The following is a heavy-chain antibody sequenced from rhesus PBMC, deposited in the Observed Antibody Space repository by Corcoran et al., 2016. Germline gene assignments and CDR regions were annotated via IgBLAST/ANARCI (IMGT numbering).Heavy chain of an antibody. CDR3: ARDVEYCSGGVCAPFDY. D-gene: IGHD2-39*02. CDR2: IYSNSEST. V-gene: IGHV4S12*01. CDR1: AGTLSSGYCY. Sequence: QVQLQESGPGVVKPSATLSLTCAVSAGTLSSGYCYWSWIRLPPGRGLGWIGGIYSNSESTNYNPSLKSRVTISKDTSKNQFSLKLSSVTATDTAVYYCARDVEYCSGGVCAPFDYWGQGVLVTVSS. J-gene: IGHJ4*01.